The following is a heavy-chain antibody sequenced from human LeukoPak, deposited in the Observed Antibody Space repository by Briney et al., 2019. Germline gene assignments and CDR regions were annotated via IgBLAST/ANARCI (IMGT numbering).Heavy chain of an antibody. D-gene: IGHD3-10*01. J-gene: IGHJ4*02. CDR3: VRGSRSGTSY. Sequence: PGGSLRLSCAASGFTFSNYWMSWVRQAPGKGLEWVANIRQDGSEKQYVDSVKGRFTISRDNAKNSLYLQMNSLRAEDMAVFFCVRGSRSGTSYWGQGTLVTVSS. CDR2: IRQDGSEK. V-gene: IGHV3-7*01. CDR1: GFTFSNYW.